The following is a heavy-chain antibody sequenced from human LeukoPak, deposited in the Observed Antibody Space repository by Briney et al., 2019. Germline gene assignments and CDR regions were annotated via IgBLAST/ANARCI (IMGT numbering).Heavy chain of an antibody. Sequence: GGSLRLSCAASGFTFSSYGMHWVRQAPGKGLEWVSVIYSGGSTYYADSVKGRFTISRDNSKNTLYLQMNSLRAEDTAVYYCARFGDIAAAGTVFDYWGQGTLVTVSS. CDR1: GFTFSSYG. J-gene: IGHJ4*02. CDR2: IYSGGST. D-gene: IGHD6-13*01. V-gene: IGHV3-53*01. CDR3: ARFGDIAAAGTVFDY.